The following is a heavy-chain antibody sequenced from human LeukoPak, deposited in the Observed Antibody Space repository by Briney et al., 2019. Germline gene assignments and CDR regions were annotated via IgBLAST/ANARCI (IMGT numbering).Heavy chain of an antibody. Sequence: GGSLRLSCAASGFSLGRYSMDWVRQAPGKGLEWVSYIGSTSTTMYYAASVKGRFTISRDNAKNSLYLQMNSLRVEDTAVYYCARDGDYFDYWGQGTPVTVSS. CDR1: GFSLGRYS. J-gene: IGHJ4*02. CDR3: ARDGDYFDY. V-gene: IGHV3-48*04. CDR2: IGSTSTTM. D-gene: IGHD4-17*01.